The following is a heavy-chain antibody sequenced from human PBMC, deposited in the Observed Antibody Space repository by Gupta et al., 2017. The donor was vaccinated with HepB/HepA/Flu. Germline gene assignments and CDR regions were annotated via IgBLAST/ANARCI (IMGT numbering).Heavy chain of an antibody. J-gene: IGHJ4*02. Sequence: QVQLVESGGGLVKPGGSLRLSCAASGFTFRDYYMSWIRRAPGKGLEWLAYLSRRGSTIEYADSVKGRFTISRDNAKSSVYLQMNSLRAEDTAIYYCARDVPMGYGGSDYYYFDYWGQGTVVTVSS. CDR3: ARDVPMGYGGSDYYYFDY. D-gene: IGHD3-22*01. V-gene: IGHV3-11*01. CDR1: GFTFRDYY. CDR2: LSRRGSTI.